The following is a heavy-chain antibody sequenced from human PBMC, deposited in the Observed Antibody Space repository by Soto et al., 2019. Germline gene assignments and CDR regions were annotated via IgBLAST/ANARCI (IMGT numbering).Heavy chain of an antibody. V-gene: IGHV4-31*03. J-gene: IGHJ4*02. D-gene: IGHD1-26*01. CDR1: SGSISSGGYY. CDR3: ARTPLL. CDR2: IYYSGSTYYN. Sequence: QVQLQESGPGLVKPSQTLSLTCTVSSGSISSGGYYWSWIRQHPGKGLEWIGYIYYSGSTYYNYYNPALKSRVTISVDTSKNQCSLKLSSVTAADTAVYDCARTPLLWGQGTLVTVSS.